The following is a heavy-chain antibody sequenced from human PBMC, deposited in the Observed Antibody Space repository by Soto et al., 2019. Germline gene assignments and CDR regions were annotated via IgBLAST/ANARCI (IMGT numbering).Heavy chain of an antibody. Sequence: QVQLVESGGGVVQPGRSLRLSCATSGFTFSTYGMHWVRQAPGKGLEWVAIISFDGRYTDYPDSVKGPFTIPRDNSERTVYLQMNGLRDEATAVYYCAKIGDGCTSASCYEKVNWYCAVWGRGTLVAVGS. J-gene: IGHJ2*01. CDR1: GFTFSTYG. V-gene: IGHV3-30*18. CDR3: AKIGDGCTSASCYEKVNWYCAV. D-gene: IGHD2-2*01. CDR2: ISFDGRYT.